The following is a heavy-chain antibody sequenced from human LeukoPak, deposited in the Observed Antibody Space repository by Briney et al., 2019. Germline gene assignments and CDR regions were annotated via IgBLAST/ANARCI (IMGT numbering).Heavy chain of an antibody. CDR3: AKGLEGSPWYYYTDV. J-gene: IGHJ6*03. Sequence: GGSLRLSCAVSGFTFSSYAMSWVRQAPGKGLEWVSAISGSGGSTYYADSVKGRFTISRDNSKNTLYLQMNSLRAEDTAVYYCAKGLEGSPWYYYTDVWGKGTTVTVSS. CDR2: ISGSGGST. V-gene: IGHV3-23*01. D-gene: IGHD6-19*01. CDR1: GFTFSSYA.